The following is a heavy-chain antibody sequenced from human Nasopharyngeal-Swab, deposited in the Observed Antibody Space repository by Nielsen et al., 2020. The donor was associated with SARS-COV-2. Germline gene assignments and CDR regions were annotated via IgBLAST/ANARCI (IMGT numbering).Heavy chain of an antibody. Sequence: GESLKISCAASGFTFSSYAMSWVRQAPGKGLEWVSAISGSGGSTYYADSVKGRFTISRDNSKNTLYLQMNSLRAEDTAVYYCAKVLSHNGDYGNDAFDIWGQGTMVTVSS. CDR3: AKVLSHNGDYGNDAFDI. J-gene: IGHJ3*02. D-gene: IGHD4-17*01. CDR2: ISGSGGST. V-gene: IGHV3-23*01. CDR1: GFTFSSYA.